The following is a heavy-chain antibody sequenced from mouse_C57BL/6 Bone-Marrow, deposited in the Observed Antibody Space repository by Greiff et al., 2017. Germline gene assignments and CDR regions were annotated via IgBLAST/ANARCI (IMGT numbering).Heavy chain of an antibody. V-gene: IGHV2-2*01. CDR1: GFSLTSYG. CDR3: ARNSGSSSWYFDV. CDR2: IWSGGST. Sequence: VQGVESGPGLVQPSQSLSITCTVSGFSLTSYGVHWVRQSPGKGLEWLGVIWSGGSTDYNAAFISRLSISKDNSKSQVFFKMNNLQADDTAIYYCARNSGSSSWYFDVWGTGTTVTVSS. J-gene: IGHJ1*03. D-gene: IGHD1-1*01.